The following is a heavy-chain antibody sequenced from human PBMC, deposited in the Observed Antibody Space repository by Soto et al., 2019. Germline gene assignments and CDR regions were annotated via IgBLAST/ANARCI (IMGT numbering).Heavy chain of an antibody. CDR1: GFTFSNYW. CDR2: INQNGGAM. Sequence: EVQLVESGGGLVQPGGSLRLSCAASGFTFSNYWMTWVRQAPGKGLEWVASINQNGGAMHYVDSVKGRFTVSRDNAKNSLYLQVNSLRVEDTAVFYCARVWNDGRFDYWGQGTLVTVSS. J-gene: IGHJ4*02. D-gene: IGHD1-1*01. CDR3: ARVWNDGRFDY. V-gene: IGHV3-7*01.